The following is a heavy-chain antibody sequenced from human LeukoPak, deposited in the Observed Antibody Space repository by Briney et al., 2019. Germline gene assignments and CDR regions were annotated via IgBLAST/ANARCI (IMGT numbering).Heavy chain of an antibody. CDR3: ALWSYYYYGLDV. J-gene: IGHJ6*02. CDR2: SRNKAKSHTT. Sequence: GGSLRLSCAASGFAFSDRDMDWVRQAPGKGLEWVGRSRNKAKSHTTEYAASVKGRFTISRDNSNNTVWLQMNSLKTEDTAVYYCALWSYYYYGLDVWGQGTTVTVSS. CDR1: GFAFSDRD. V-gene: IGHV3-72*01. D-gene: IGHD5-18*01.